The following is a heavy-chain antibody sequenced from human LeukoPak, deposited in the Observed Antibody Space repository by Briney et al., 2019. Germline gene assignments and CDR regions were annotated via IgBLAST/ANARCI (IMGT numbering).Heavy chain of an antibody. CDR2: ISAYNGNT. Sequence: ASVKVSCKASGYTFTSYGISWVRQAPGQGLEWMGWISAYNGNTNYAQKLQGRVTMTTDTSTSTAYMELRSLRSDDTAVYYCARADPLGYCSSTSCYGQKAFDIWGQGTMVTVSP. D-gene: IGHD2-2*01. J-gene: IGHJ3*02. V-gene: IGHV1-18*01. CDR1: GYTFTSYG. CDR3: ARADPLGYCSSTSCYGQKAFDI.